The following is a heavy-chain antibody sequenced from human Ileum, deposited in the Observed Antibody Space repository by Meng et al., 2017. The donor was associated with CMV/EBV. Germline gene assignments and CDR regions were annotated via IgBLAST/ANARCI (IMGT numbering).Heavy chain of an antibody. V-gene: IGHV4-4*07. D-gene: IGHD3-10*01. CDR1: GGSLSDYH. J-gene: IGHJ4*02. CDR2: LRTSGTI. CDR3: GRAGARGVPVDI. Sequence: QKQLQGSGPGLVKASEALLLTCSVSGGSLSDYHWTWIRKPAGKGLQWLGRLRTSGTIDHNPSFKSRVTLSIDTSKNQFSLKLTSVTAADTAVYYCGRAGARGVPVDIWGQGTLVTVSS.